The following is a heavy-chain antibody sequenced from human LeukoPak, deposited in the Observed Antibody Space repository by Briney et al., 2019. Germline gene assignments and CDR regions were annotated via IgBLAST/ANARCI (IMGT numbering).Heavy chain of an antibody. CDR3: ARDLTSYYDGSAFYY. Sequence: GGSLRLSCAASGFTFSSYAMSWVRQAPGKGLEWVSAISGSGGSTYYVDSVRGRFTISRDNAKNSLYLQMNSLRAEDTAVYYCARDLTSYYDGSAFYYWGQGALVTVSS. J-gene: IGHJ4*02. CDR2: ISGSGGST. V-gene: IGHV3-23*01. D-gene: IGHD3-22*01. CDR1: GFTFSSYA.